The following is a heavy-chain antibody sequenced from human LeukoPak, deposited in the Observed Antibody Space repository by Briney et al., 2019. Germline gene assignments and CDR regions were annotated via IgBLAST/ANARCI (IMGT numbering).Heavy chain of an antibody. CDR2: IRFDGTKT. Sequence: GGSLRLSCEASGFNLSRNGMHWVRQAPGKGLEWVSFIRFDGTKTFYGDSVRGRFTISRDISKNTLYLQLNSLRADDTAVYYRGRDFYYVNSNYYFIPDYWGQGMLVTVSS. J-gene: IGHJ4*02. V-gene: IGHV3-30*02. CDR3: GRDFYYVNSNYYFIPDY. CDR1: GFNLSRNG. D-gene: IGHD3-22*01.